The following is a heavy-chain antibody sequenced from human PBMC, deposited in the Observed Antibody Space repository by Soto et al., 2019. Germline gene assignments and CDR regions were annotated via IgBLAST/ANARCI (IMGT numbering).Heavy chain of an antibody. CDR1: GFTFSSYA. V-gene: IGHV3-30-3*01. J-gene: IGHJ4*02. CDR3: ARAGPTYYDFWSGYAPL. CDR2: ISYDGSNK. Sequence: QVQLVESGGGVVQPGRSLRLSCAASGFTFSSYAMHWVRQAPGKGLEWVAVISYDGSNKYYADSVKGRFTISRDNSKNTLYLQMNSLRAEDTALYYCARAGPTYYDFWSGYAPLWGQGTLVTVAS. D-gene: IGHD3-3*01.